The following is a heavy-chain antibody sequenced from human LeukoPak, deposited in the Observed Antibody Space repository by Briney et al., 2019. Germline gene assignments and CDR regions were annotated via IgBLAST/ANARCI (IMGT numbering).Heavy chain of an antibody. Sequence: GGSLRLSCAASGFTFSSYEMNWVRQAPGKGLEWVSSISSSGSTKYYADSVKGRFTISRDNAKNSLYLQMNSLRAEDTAVYYCARDQYSSGLDAFDIWGQGTMVTVSS. CDR2: ISSSGSTK. J-gene: IGHJ3*02. V-gene: IGHV3-48*03. CDR1: GFTFSSYE. CDR3: ARDQYSSGLDAFDI. D-gene: IGHD6-19*01.